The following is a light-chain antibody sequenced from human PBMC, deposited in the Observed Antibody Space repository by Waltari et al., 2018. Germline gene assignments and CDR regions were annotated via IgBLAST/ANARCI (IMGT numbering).Light chain of an antibody. J-gene: IGLJ3*02. CDR3: SARYISGNLWV. Sequence: SSELTQDPAVSVALGQTVRSTCQGDSLRNYNTTWYQQKPGKAPILVIYGKNNRPSVLPDRFSGPGSRNTASLTISGAHASDEADYYCSARYISGNLWVFGGATKLPVL. CDR2: GKN. CDR1: SLRNYN. V-gene: IGLV3-19*01.